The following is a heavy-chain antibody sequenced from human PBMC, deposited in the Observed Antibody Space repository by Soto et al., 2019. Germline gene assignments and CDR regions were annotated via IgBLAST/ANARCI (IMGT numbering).Heavy chain of an antibody. V-gene: IGHV4-31*03. CDR2: IYYSGST. CDR3: VRSVILSGGSYKGLIRLHYFDT. J-gene: IGHJ4*02. D-gene: IGHD3-3*01. CDR1: GGSIRSGGYF. Sequence: SETLSLTCTVSGGSIRSGGYFWSWIRQHPGKGLEWIGYIYYSGSTYYNPSLKSRVTISVDRSKHQFSLNMDSVTAADTAIYYCVRSVILSGGSYKGLIRLHYFDTWGPGTLVTVSS.